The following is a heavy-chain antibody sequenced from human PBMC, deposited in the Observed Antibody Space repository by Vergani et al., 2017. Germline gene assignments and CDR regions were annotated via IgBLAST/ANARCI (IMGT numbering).Heavy chain of an antibody. CDR2: IDHSGST. CDR1: GGSFSGYY. Sequence: QVQLQQWGAGLLKPSETLSLTCAVYGGSFSGYYWSWIRQPPGKGLEWIGEIDHSGSTNYNPSLKSRVTISVDTSKNHFSLKLSPVTAADTAVYYCARGMYNSSPPRYWRQGSLVTV. CDR3: ARGMYNSSPPRY. J-gene: IGHJ4*02. V-gene: IGHV4-34*01. D-gene: IGHD6-13*01.